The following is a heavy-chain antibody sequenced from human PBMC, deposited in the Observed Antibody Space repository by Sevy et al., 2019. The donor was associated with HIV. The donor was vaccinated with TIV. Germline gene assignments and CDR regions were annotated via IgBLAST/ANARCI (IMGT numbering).Heavy chain of an antibody. CDR2: IIPIFGTA. Sequence: ASVKVSCKASGGTFSSYAISWVRQAPGQGLEWMGGIIPIFGTANYAQKFQGRVTITADESTKTAYMELSSLRSEDTAVYYCARGLQAIVVVPAATPTYYYYGMDVWGQGTTVTVSS. D-gene: IGHD2-2*01. J-gene: IGHJ6*02. V-gene: IGHV1-69*13. CDR1: GGTFSSYA. CDR3: ARGLQAIVVVPAATPTYYYYGMDV.